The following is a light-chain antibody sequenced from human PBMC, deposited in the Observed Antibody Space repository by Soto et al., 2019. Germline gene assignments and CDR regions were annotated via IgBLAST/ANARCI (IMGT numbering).Light chain of an antibody. CDR3: QQYSNWPT. CDR1: QSVSSN. V-gene: IGKV3D-15*01. Sequence: EIVMTQSPATLSVSPGERATLSCRASQSVSSNLAWYQQKPGQAPRLLIYGASTRATGIPARFSGSGSGTEFTLTISSLQSEDFAVYYCQQYSNWPTFCQGKRLEIK. CDR2: GAS. J-gene: IGKJ5*01.